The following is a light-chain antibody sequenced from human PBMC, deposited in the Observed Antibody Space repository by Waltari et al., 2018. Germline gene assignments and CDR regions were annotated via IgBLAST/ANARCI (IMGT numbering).Light chain of an antibody. CDR3: SSQSSDNVVL. J-gene: IGLJ3*02. CDR2: DVS. Sequence: QSPLTQPASVSGSPGQSITISCTGTSSDVGSYNSFPWYQDHPGQGPKVIIYDVSDRPSGVSARFSGSKSGNTASLTISGLQAEDEADYYCSSQSSDNVVLFGGGTKVTVL. V-gene: IGLV2-14*03. CDR1: SSDVGSYNS.